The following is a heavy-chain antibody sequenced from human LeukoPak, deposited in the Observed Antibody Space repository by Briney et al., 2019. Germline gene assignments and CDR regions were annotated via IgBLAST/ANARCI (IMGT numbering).Heavy chain of an antibody. V-gene: IGHV5-51*01. CDR3: AGQSPIAAAGAYWFDP. CDR1: GYNFTSYW. D-gene: IGHD6-13*01. CDR2: IYPGDSDT. Sequence: GESLKISCKGSGYNFTSYWIGWVRQMPGKGLEWMGIIYPGDSDTRYSPSFQGQVTISADKSISTAYLQWSSLKASDTAMYYCAGQSPIAAAGAYWFDPWGQGTLVTVSS. J-gene: IGHJ5*02.